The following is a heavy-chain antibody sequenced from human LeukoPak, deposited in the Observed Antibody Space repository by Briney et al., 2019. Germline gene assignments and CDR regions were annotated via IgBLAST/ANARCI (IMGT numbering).Heavy chain of an antibody. D-gene: IGHD2-2*01. CDR2: ISGSGGST. V-gene: IGHV3-23*01. J-gene: IGHJ5*02. CDR3: ARYPSRYCTSTSCYLVH. CDR1: GFTFSSYA. Sequence: GGSLRLSCAASGFTFSSYAMSWVRQAPGKGLEWVSAISGSGGSTYYADSVKGRFTISRDNAKNSLYLQMHSLRAEDTAVYYCARYPSRYCTSTSCYLVHWGQGTLVTVSS.